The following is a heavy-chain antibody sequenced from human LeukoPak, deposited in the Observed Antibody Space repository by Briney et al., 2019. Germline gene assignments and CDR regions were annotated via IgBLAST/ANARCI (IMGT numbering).Heavy chain of an antibody. Sequence: GGSLRLSCAASGFTFSTYWMSWVRQAPGKGLEWVANIKQDGSEKYYVDSVKGRFTISRDNAKNSLYLQMNSLRAEDTAMYYCARDSAGNDYWGQGTLVTVSP. CDR1: GFTFSTYW. CDR2: IKQDGSEK. D-gene: IGHD6-13*01. CDR3: ARDSAGNDY. J-gene: IGHJ4*02. V-gene: IGHV3-7*01.